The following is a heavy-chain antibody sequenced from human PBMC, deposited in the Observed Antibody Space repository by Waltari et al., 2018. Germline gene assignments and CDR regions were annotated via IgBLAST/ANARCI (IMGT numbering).Heavy chain of an antibody. D-gene: IGHD6-13*01. CDR3: AGGPQSGASSAWYGWFDP. CDR2: IKSDGRKT. V-gene: IGHV3-74*01. J-gene: IGHJ5*02. Sequence: EVQLVESGGNLVQPGGSLRLSCAASGFTFTSHWMHWVRQAPGKGLVWVARIKSDGRKTREADSVKGRFTISRDNAKNTLYLEMNSLRAEDTAVYFCAGGPQSGASSAWYGWFDPWGQGTLVTVSS. CDR1: GFTFTSHW.